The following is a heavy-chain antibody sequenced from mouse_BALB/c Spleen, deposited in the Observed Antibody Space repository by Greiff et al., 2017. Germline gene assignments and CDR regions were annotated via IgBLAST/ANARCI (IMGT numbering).Heavy chain of an antibody. CDR1: GFTFSDYY. D-gene: IGHD2-12*01. Sequence: EVKLVESGGGLVKPGGSLKLSCAASGFTFSDYYMYWVRQTPEKRLEWVATISDGGSYTYYPDSVKGRFTISIDNAKNTLYLQMSSLKSEDTAMYYCARERRRAYAMDYWGQGTSVTVSS. J-gene: IGHJ4*01. V-gene: IGHV5-4*02. CDR3: ARERRRAYAMDY. CDR2: ISDGGSYT.